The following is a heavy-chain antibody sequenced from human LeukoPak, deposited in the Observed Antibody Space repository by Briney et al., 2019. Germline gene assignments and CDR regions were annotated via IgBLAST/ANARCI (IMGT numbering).Heavy chain of an antibody. CDR2: IYYSGST. CDR1: GGSISSYY. V-gene: IGHV4-59*12. CDR3: ARIPTTVTPPRGMDV. J-gene: IGHJ6*02. Sequence: SETLSLTCTVSGGSISSYYWSWIRQPPGKGLEWIGYIYYSGSTNYNPSLKSRVTISVDTSKNQFSLKLSSVTAADTAVYYCARIPTTVTPPRGMDVWGQGTTVTVPS. D-gene: IGHD4-17*01.